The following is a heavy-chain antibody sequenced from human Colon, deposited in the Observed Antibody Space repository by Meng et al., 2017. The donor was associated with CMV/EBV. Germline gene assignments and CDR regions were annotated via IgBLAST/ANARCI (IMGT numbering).Heavy chain of an antibody. J-gene: IGHJ4*02. Sequence: QVQLQESGPGLVKPSQTLSLTCAVSGDSISSGGHFWSWIRQPPGKGLEWIGYPFHTGNAHSNMFLKSRVSVSVDTSRNLFSLHMTPVTAAATAVYYCARGDYDTSGYYFDYWGQGTLVTVSS. V-gene: IGHV4-30-4*01. CDR1: GDSISSGGHF. CDR3: ARGDYDTSGYYFDY. D-gene: IGHD3-22*01. CDR2: PFHTGNA.